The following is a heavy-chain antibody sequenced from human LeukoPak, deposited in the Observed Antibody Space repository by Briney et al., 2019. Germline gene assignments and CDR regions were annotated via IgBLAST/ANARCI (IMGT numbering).Heavy chain of an antibody. J-gene: IGHJ4*02. CDR2: IYHSGST. D-gene: IGHD5-18*01. V-gene: IGHV4-38-2*02. CDR3: ARRRGYSYGLRPGEFDY. Sequence: PSETLSLTCTISGYSISSGYYWGWIRQSPGKGLEWIGSIYHSGSTNYNPSLKSRVTISVDTSKNQFSLKLSSVTAADTAVYYCARRRGYSYGLRPGEFDYWGQGTLVTVSS. CDR1: GYSISSGYY.